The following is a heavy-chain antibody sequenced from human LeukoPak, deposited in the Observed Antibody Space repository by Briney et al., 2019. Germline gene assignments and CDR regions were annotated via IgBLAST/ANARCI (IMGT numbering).Heavy chain of an antibody. Sequence: QPGGSLRLSCAASGFTFSGYAMSWVRQAPGKGLEWVSVISSGGGSSTYYADSVKGRFTISRDNSKNTLFLQMNSLRAEDTAVYYCAKDSSNIMGARLDYWGQGTLVTVSS. V-gene: IGHV3-23*01. CDR1: GFTFSGYA. D-gene: IGHD1-26*01. CDR2: ISSGGGSST. CDR3: AKDSSNIMGARLDY. J-gene: IGHJ4*02.